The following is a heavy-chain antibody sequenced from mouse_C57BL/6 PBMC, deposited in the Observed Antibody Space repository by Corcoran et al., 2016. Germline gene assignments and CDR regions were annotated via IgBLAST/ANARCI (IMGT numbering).Heavy chain of an antibody. J-gene: IGHJ1*03. CDR3: ARDSNWYFDV. CDR1: GYTFTTYG. CDR2: INTYSGVT. D-gene: IGHD2-5*01. Sequence: QIQLVQSGPELKKPGATVKISCKASGYTFTTYGMSWVKQAPGKGLKWMGWINTYSGVTTCADDFKGRFAFSLETSANTAYLQINNLKDEDTATYFCARDSNWYFDVWGTGTTVTVSS. V-gene: IGHV9-3*01.